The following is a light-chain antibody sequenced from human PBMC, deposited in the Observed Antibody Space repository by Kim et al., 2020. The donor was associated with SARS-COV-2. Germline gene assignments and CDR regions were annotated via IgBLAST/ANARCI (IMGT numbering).Light chain of an antibody. CDR3: QSYDSSLSAVV. CDR2: GNS. V-gene: IGLV1-40*01. Sequence: QRVTISCTGSSSNIGAGYDVHWYHQLPGTAPKLLIYGNSNRPSGVPDRFSGSKSGTSASLAITGLQAEDEADYYCQSYDSSLSAVVFGGGTKLTVL. J-gene: IGLJ2*01. CDR1: SSNIGAGYD.